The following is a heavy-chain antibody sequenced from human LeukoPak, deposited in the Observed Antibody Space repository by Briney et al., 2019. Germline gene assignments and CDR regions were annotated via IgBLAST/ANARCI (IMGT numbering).Heavy chain of an antibody. CDR2: ISPSGGIT. CDR1: GFTFSNAW. CDR3: VRGGYGDYPTDY. J-gene: IGHJ4*02. Sequence: GGSLRLSCAASGFTFSNAWMSWVRQAPGKGLEWVSGISPSGGITYYTDSVKGRFTISRDNSKNTLYLQMNSLRAEDTAVYYCVRGGYGDYPTDYWGQGTLVTVSS. D-gene: IGHD4-17*01. V-gene: IGHV3-66*01.